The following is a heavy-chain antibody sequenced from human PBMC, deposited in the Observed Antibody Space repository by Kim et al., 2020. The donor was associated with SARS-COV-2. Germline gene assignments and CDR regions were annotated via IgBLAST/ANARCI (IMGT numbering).Heavy chain of an antibody. D-gene: IGHD4-17*01. V-gene: IGHV4-39*01. CDR1: GGSISSTTYC. J-gene: IGHJ3*02. CDR3: ARHFDYPYGFDI. CDR2: ICYSGSA. Sequence: SETLSLTCSASGGSISSTTYCWGWIRQPPGKGLEWVGSICYSGSANYNPSLKSRVTIFVDTSKNQFSMKLSSVTAADTAIYYCARHFDYPYGFDIWGQGT.